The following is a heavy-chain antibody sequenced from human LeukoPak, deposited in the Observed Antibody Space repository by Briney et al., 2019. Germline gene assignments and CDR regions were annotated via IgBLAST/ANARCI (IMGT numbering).Heavy chain of an antibody. CDR3: AKGFYYGGSSDLSSFDI. CDR2: IKQDGSEK. Sequence: SGGSLRLSCAASGFTFSSYWMSWVRQAPGKGLEWVANIKQDGSEKYYVDSVKGRFTISRDNAKNSLYLQMNSLRAEDTAVYYCAKGFYYGGSSDLSSFDIWGQGTMVTVSS. CDR1: GFTFSSYW. J-gene: IGHJ3*02. V-gene: IGHV3-7*01. D-gene: IGHD4-23*01.